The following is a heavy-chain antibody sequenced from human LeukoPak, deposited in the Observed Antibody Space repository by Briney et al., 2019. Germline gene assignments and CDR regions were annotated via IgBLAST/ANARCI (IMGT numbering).Heavy chain of an antibody. J-gene: IGHJ4*02. D-gene: IGHD6-19*01. Sequence: PGRSLRLSCAASGFFLSSYAMHWVRQAPGKGLEWVADISYDGSYQFYRDSVKGRFTISRDNSKSTVYLQMNTLRGEDTAVYFCARDNGSGWSYFDYWGQGTLVTVSS. V-gene: IGHV3-30-3*01. CDR3: ARDNGSGWSYFDY. CDR1: GFFLSSYA. CDR2: ISYDGSYQ.